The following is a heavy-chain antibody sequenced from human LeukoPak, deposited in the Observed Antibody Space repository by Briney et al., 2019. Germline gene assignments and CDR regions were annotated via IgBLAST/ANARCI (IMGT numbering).Heavy chain of an antibody. J-gene: IGHJ4*02. D-gene: IGHD2-2*01. Sequence: LPGGSLRLFCAASGFTFSSYAMTWVRQAQDKGLEWFSAVSGSDGSTYYADSVKGRFTISRDDSQNTLYLQMNSLSAVDTAVYYCAKVETSGGANCYALDYWGQGTLVTVSS. CDR1: GFTFSSYA. CDR2: VSGSDGST. CDR3: AKVETSGGANCYALDY. V-gene: IGHV3-23*01.